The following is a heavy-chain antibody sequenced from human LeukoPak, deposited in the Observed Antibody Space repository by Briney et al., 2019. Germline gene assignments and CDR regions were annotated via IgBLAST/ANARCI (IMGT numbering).Heavy chain of an antibody. J-gene: IGHJ6*03. CDR2: ISSSSSYI. V-gene: IGHV3-21*01. CDR3: ARDWVAAAGSYYMDV. CDR1: GFTFSSYS. Sequence: GGSLRLSCAASGFTFSSYSMNWVRQAPGKGLEWVSSISSSSSYIYYADSVKGRFTISRDNAKNSLYLQMNSLRAEDTAVYYCARDWVAAAGSYYMDVWGKGTTVTISS. D-gene: IGHD6-13*01.